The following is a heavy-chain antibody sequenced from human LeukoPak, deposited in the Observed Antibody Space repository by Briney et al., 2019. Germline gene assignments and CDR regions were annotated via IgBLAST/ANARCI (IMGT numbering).Heavy chain of an antibody. CDR2: MNPNSGNT. J-gene: IGHJ6*03. V-gene: IGHV1-8*03. D-gene: IGHD3-3*01. Sequence: ASVKVSCKASGYTFTSYDINWVRQATGQGLEWMGWMNPNSGNTGYAQKFQGRVTITRNTSISTAYMELSSLRSEDTAVYYCARGRGGRDFWSGYFQAHYYYYYMDVWGKGTTVTVSS. CDR3: ARGRGGRDFWSGYFQAHYYYYYMDV. CDR1: GYTFTSYD.